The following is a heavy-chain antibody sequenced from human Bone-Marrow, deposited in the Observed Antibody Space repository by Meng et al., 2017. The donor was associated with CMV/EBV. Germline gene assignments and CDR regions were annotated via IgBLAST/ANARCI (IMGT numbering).Heavy chain of an antibody. CDR3: ARGPVGNWNYAR. D-gene: IGHD1-7*01. Sequence: ASVKVSCKASGYTFTGYYMHWVRQAPGQGLEWMGWINPNSGNTGYAQKFQGRVTITADKSTSTAYMELSSLRSEDTAVYYCARGPVGNWNYARWGQGTLVTGSS. V-gene: IGHV1-8*03. CDR1: GYTFTGYY. J-gene: IGHJ4*02. CDR2: INPNSGNT.